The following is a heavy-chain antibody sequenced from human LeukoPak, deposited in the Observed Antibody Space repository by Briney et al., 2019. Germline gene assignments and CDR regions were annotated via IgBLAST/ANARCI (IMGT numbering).Heavy chain of an antibody. CDR2: IYSGGDT. V-gene: IGHV3-66*02. D-gene: IGHD3-22*01. CDR3: ARLDDSNSRRPENDASDV. Sequence: SGGSLRLSCAVSGSTVKRNYMSWARQAPGKGLEWASVIYSGGDTYYADSVKGRFTISRDNSKNTVYLQMNNLRPEDTAVYYCARLDDSNSRRPENDASDVWGQGTTVTVSS. CDR1: GSTVKRNY. J-gene: IGHJ3*01.